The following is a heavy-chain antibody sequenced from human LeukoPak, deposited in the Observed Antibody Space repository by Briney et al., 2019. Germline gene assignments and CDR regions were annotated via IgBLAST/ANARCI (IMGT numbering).Heavy chain of an antibody. CDR1: GFTFSSYA. Sequence: PGGSLRLSCAASGFTFSSYAMTWVRQAPGKGLEWVSAISGSGGTTYYADSVRGRFTISRDNSKYTLYLQMNSLGAEDTALYYCAKGLINDWSALESWGQGTLVTVSS. CDR3: AKGLINDWSALES. CDR2: ISGSGGTT. J-gene: IGHJ4*02. V-gene: IGHV3-23*01. D-gene: IGHD3-9*01.